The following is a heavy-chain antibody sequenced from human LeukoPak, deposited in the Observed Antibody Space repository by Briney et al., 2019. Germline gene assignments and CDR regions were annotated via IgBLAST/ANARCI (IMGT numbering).Heavy chain of an antibody. CDR2: LYSDGRSL. Sequence: GGSLRLSCAGSGFSFTGYWMHWVRQTPGKALVWISRLYSDGRSLTYADSVKGRFTISRDNAKNMLYLQMNSLRADDTGVYYCARGRGLGEFAVASFDSWGRGTLVTVSS. CDR1: GFSFTGYW. J-gene: IGHJ4*02. CDR3: ARGRGLGEFAVASFDS. D-gene: IGHD6-19*01. V-gene: IGHV3-74*01.